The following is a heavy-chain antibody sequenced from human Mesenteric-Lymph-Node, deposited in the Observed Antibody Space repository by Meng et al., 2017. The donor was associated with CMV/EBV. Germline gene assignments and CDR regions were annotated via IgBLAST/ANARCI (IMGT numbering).Heavy chain of an antibody. Sequence: GESLKISCAASGFTFSSYSMNWVRQAPGKGLEWVSSISSSSSYIYYADSVKGRFTISRDNTKNSLYLQMNSLRAEDTAVYYCASGITTNYWGQGTLVTVSS. J-gene: IGHJ4*02. V-gene: IGHV3-21*01. CDR3: ASGITTNY. CDR1: GFTFSSYS. CDR2: ISSSSSYI. D-gene: IGHD3-22*01.